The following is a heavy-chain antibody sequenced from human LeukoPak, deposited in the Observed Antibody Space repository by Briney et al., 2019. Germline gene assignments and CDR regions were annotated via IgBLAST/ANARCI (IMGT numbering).Heavy chain of an antibody. V-gene: IGHV3-74*01. Sequence: GGSLRLSYAASGFTFRNKWMHWVRQAPGKGPVWVSRINSDGSITNYADSVKGRFTISRDNAKNTVYLQMNSLRAEDTAVYYCAKWDFGWGQGTLVTVSS. CDR1: GFTFRNKW. J-gene: IGHJ4*02. D-gene: IGHD1-26*01. CDR2: INSDGSIT. CDR3: AKWDFG.